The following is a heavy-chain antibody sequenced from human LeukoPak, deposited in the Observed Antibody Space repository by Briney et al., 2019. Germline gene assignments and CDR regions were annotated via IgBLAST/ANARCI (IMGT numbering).Heavy chain of an antibody. J-gene: IGHJ6*02. Sequence: PGGSLRLSCAASGFTFSGSAMHWVRQAPGKGLEWVANIKKDGSEKYYVDSVKGRFTISRDNAKNSLYLQMHSLRVEDTALYYCARGYGLDVWGQGTTVTVSS. CDR3: ARGYGLDV. CDR1: GFTFSGSA. CDR2: IKKDGSEK. V-gene: IGHV3-7*04.